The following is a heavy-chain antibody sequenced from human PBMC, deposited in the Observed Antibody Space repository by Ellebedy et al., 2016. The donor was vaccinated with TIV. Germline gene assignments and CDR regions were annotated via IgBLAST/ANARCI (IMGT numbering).Heavy chain of an antibody. D-gene: IGHD6-6*01. Sequence: GESLKISCAASGFPFSSYGLHWVRQAPGKGLEWVAVVWYDGSKKNHADSVKGRFTISRDNSKNTLYLQMNSLRAEDTAVYYCARDRSEYYFDNWGQGTLVTVSS. V-gene: IGHV3-33*01. CDR3: ARDRSEYYFDN. J-gene: IGHJ4*02. CDR2: VWYDGSKK. CDR1: GFPFSSYG.